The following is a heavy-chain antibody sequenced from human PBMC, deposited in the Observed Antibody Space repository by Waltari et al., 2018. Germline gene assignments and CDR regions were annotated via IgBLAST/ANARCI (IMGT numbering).Heavy chain of an antibody. V-gene: IGHV3-15*01. CDR1: GLTFITAW. CDR3: TTVPAGLWPDS. J-gene: IGHJ5*01. Sequence: EVHLVEPGGGLVEPGGSLRLSCAASGLTFITAWMTWVRQVPGKGLEWVGRIKSKTDGGTTDYAAPVQGRFSISRDDSKNTLYLQMTSVKTGDTAVYYCTTVPAGLWPDSWGQGTLVTVSS. D-gene: IGHD3-10*01. CDR2: IKSKTDGGTT.